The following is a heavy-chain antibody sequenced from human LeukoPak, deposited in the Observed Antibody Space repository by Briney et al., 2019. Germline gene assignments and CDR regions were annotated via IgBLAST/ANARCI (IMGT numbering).Heavy chain of an antibody. V-gene: IGHV3-15*01. CDR3: TTGTTSPYFDY. D-gene: IGHD2/OR15-2a*01. J-gene: IGHJ4*02. Sequence: PGWSLRLSFAASGFTFRSYWMSWVRQAPGKGLEWVGRIKSKTDGGTTDYAAPVKGRFTISRDDSKNTLYLQMNSLKTEDTAVYYCTTGTTSPYFDYWGQGTLVTVSS. CDR2: IKSKTDGGTT. CDR1: GFTFRSYW.